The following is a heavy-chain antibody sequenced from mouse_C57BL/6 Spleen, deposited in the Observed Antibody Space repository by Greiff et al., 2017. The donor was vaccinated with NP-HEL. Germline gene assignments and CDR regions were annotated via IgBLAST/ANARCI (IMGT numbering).Heavy chain of an antibody. J-gene: IGHJ2*01. CDR2: IYPGDGDT. CDR1: GYAFSSYW. V-gene: IGHV1-80*01. Sequence: VQLQQSGASVKISCKASGYAFSSYWMNWVKQRPGKGLEWIGQIYPGDGDTNYNGKFKGKATLTADKSSSTAYMQLSSLTSEDSAVYFCARTCGPYYFDYWGQGTTLTVSS. CDR3: ARTCGPYYFDY.